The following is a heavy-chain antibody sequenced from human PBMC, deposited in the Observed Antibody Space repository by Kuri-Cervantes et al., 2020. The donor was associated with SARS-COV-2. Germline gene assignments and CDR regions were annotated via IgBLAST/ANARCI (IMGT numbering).Heavy chain of an antibody. CDR1: GGSFSGYY. J-gene: IGHJ5*01. Sequence: SETLSLTCALYGGSFSGYYWSWIRQPPGNGLEWFGEINHRGSTNYNPSLKSRVTISVDTSKTQFSLKLSSVTAADTAVFSCAGATRDNVVGPAGGNWFGSWGQGTLVTVSS. CDR2: INHRGST. V-gene: IGHV4-34*01. D-gene: IGHD2-2*01. CDR3: AGATRDNVVGPAGGNWFGS.